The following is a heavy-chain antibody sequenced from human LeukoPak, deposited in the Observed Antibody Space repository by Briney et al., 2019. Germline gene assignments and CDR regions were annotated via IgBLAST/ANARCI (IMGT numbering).Heavy chain of an antibody. CDR1: GFTFSSYG. CDR3: AKDLLGYCSGGSCFSIDTYFDY. V-gene: IGHV3-30*02. CDR2: IRYDGSNK. J-gene: IGHJ4*02. Sequence: PGGSLRLSCAASGFTFSSYGMHWVRQAPGKGLEWVAFIRYDGSNKYYADSVKGRFTISRDNSKNTLYLQMNSLRAEDTAVYYCAKDLLGYCSGGSCFSIDTYFDYWGQGTLVTVSS. D-gene: IGHD2-15*01.